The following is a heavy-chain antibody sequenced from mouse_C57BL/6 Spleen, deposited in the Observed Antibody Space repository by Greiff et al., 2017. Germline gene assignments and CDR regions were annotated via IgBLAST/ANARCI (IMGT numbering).Heavy chain of an antibody. V-gene: IGHV1-26*01. CDR3: AREGHDPGVWFAY. CDR2: INPNNGGT. CDR1: GYTFTDYY. J-gene: IGHJ3*01. D-gene: IGHD2-2*01. Sequence: VQLQQSGPELVKPGASVKISCKASGYTFTDYYMNWVKQSHGKSLEWIGDINPNNGGTSYNQKFKGKATLTVDKSSSTAYMELRSLTSEDSAVYYCAREGHDPGVWFAYWGQGTLVTVSA.